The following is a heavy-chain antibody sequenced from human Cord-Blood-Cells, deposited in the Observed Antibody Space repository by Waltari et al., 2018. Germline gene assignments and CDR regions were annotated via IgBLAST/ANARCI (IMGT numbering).Heavy chain of an antibody. CDR2: IWYDGSYK. CDR3: ARDWPNYVAAFDI. J-gene: IGHJ3*02. CDR1: GFTFSSYG. V-gene: IGHV3-33*01. Sequence: QVQLVESGGGVVQPGRSLRLSCAASGFTFSSYGMHWVRQAPGKGLEWVAVIWYDGSYKYYADSVKGRFTISKDNSKNTLYLQMNSLRAEDTAVYYCARDWPNYVAAFDIWGQGTMVTVSS. D-gene: IGHD1-7*01.